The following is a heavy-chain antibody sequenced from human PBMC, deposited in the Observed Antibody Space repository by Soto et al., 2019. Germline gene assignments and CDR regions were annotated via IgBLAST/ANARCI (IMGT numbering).Heavy chain of an antibody. CDR3: ARAATGWGNAFDI. Sequence: SETLSLTCIVSGGSISSADYYWSWVRQPPGKGLEWIGYIYYSGSTYYNPSLKSRLTILVDTSKNQFSLKLSSVTAADTAVYYCARAATGWGNAFDIWGQGTMVTVSS. D-gene: IGHD2-15*01. J-gene: IGHJ3*02. V-gene: IGHV4-30-4*01. CDR2: IYYSGST. CDR1: GGSISSADYY.